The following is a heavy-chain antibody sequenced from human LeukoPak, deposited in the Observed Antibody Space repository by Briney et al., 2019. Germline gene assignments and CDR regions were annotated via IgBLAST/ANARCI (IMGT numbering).Heavy chain of an antibody. J-gene: IGHJ4*02. D-gene: IGHD3-22*01. CDR1: GFTFSSYE. V-gene: IGHV3-48*03. CDR2: IGSSGSTI. CDR3: AKEITMIVVVITRGYFDY. Sequence: GGSLRLSCAASGFTFSSYEMNWVRQAPGKGLEWVSYIGSSGSTIYYADSVKGRFTISRDNSKNTLYLQMNSLRAEDTAVYYCAKEITMIVVVITRGYFDYWGQGTLVTVSS.